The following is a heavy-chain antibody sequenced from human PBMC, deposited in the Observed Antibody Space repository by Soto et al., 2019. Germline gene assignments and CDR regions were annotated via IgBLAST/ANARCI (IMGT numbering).Heavy chain of an antibody. J-gene: IGHJ5*02. CDR3: AREAPVRGGLNWFDP. D-gene: IGHD2-2*01. V-gene: IGHV4-30-4*01. CDR1: GGSISSGDYY. CDR2: IYYSGST. Sequence: SETLSLTCTVSGGSISSGDYYWSWIRQPPGKGLEWIGYIYYSGSTYYNPSLKSRVTLSVDTSKNQFSLKLSSVTAADTAVYYCAREAPVRGGLNWFDPWGQGTLVTVSS.